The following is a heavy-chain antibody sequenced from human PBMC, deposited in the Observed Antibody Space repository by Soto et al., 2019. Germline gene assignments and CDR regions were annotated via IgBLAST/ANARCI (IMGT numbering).Heavy chain of an antibody. D-gene: IGHD3-10*01. Sequence: PSETLSLTCTVSGGSVSSGSYYWSWIRQPPGKGLEWIGYIYYSGSTNYNPSLKSRVTISVDTSKNQFSLKLSSVTAADTAVYYCARGVWFGAYYYYYGMDVWGQGTTVTVS. V-gene: IGHV4-61*01. CDR2: IYYSGST. J-gene: IGHJ6*02. CDR3: ARGVWFGAYYYYYGMDV. CDR1: GGSVSSGSYY.